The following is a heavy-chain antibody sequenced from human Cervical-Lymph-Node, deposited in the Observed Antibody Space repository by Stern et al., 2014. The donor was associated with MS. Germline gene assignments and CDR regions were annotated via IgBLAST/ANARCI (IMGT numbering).Heavy chain of an antibody. J-gene: IGHJ4*02. CDR2: INPKSGRT. V-gene: IGHV1-2*06. Sequence: VQLLESGAEVKKPGASVKVSCKASGYTFTGYSMHWVRQAPGQGLEWMGRINPKSGRTNNAQKFQGRVTMARDTSINTVYMELSRLTSDDTAVYYCARNYYFDSWGQGTLVTVSS. CDR3: ARNYYFDS. CDR1: GYTFTGYS.